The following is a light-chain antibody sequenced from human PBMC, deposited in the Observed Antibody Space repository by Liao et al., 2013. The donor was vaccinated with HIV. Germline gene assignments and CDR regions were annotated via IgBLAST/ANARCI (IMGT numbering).Light chain of an antibody. Sequence: SYVLTQPPSVSVAPGKTARITCGGSNIGSYSVHWYQVKPGQAPVLVISYNNDRPSGIPERFSGSNSGNTATLTISRVEPGDEADYYCQLWDSSSDHPYVFGTGTQVTVL. J-gene: IGLJ1*01. CDR3: QLWDSSSDHPYV. CDR1: NIGSYS. CDR2: YNN. V-gene: IGLV3-21*01.